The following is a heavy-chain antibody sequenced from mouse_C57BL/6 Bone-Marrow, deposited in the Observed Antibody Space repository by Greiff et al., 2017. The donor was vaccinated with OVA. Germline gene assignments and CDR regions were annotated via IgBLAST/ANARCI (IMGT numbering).Heavy chain of an antibody. CDR3: ARMFYYYDFDV. CDR1: DSEVFPIAY. Sequence: QVQLKESGSELRSPGSSVKLSCKAFDSEVFPIAYMCWVRQKPGHGFVWIGGILPSIGSTIYGEKFKDKATVDADTLSNTAYVGLNSLTSEDSAIYYCARMFYYYDFDVWGTGTAVTVTS. J-gene: IGHJ1*03. CDR2: ILPSIGST. D-gene: IGHD1-1*01. V-gene: IGHV15-2*01.